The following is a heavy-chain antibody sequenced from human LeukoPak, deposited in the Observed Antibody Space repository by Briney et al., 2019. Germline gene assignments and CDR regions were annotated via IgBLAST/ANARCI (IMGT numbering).Heavy chain of an antibody. J-gene: IGHJ6*02. D-gene: IGHD3-22*01. V-gene: IGHV1-18*01. CDR3: ARVPSYSPIVVVINDYYGMDV. Sequence: ASVKVSCKASGYTFTSYGISWVRQAPGQGLEWMGWISAYNGNTNYAQKLQGRVTMTTDTSTSTAYMELRSLRSDDTAVYYCARVPSYSPIVVVINDYYGMDVWGQGTRSPSP. CDR1: GYTFTSYG. CDR2: ISAYNGNT.